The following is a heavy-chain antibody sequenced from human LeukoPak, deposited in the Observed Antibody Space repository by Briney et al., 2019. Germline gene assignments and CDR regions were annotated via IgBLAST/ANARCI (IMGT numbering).Heavy chain of an antibody. CDR3: ARDSAGPGVWYFDL. CDR1: GDSISSSY. D-gene: IGHD6-13*01. J-gene: IGHJ2*01. V-gene: IGHV4-59*12. Sequence: SETLSLTCTVSGDSISSSYWSWIRQPLGKGLEWIGYIYYSGSTNYNPSLKSRVTISVDTSKNQFSLKLSSVTAADTAVYYCARDSAGPGVWYFDLWGRGTLVTVSS. CDR2: IYYSGST.